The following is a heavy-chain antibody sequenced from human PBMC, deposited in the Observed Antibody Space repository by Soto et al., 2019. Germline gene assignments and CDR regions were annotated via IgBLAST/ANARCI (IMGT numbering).Heavy chain of an antibody. J-gene: IGHJ1*01. CDR1: GYTFSNDA. CDR2: VSAYNGNT. V-gene: IGHV1-18*01. D-gene: IGHD1-7*01. CDR3: SRASRYYWNYMMY. Sequence: QVQLVQSGAEVKKPGASVKVSCKASGYTFSNDAITWVRQAPGQGLEWMGWVSAYNGNTNYAQKFKGRVTMTTDTSTSTAYIEIRRLRYDDTAVYFCSRASRYYWNYMMYGGQGTVVPVTS.